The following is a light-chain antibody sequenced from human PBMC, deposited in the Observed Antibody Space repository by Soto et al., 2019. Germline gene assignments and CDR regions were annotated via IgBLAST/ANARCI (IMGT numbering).Light chain of an antibody. CDR1: QSVSSY. V-gene: IGKV3-20*01. CDR3: QQYHSSPYT. Sequence: EIVLTQSPGTLSLSPGERATLSCRASQSVSSYFACYQQKRGQAPRLLIYGASSRATGIPDRFSGSGSGTDFTLTISRLEPEDFAVYYCQQYHSSPYTFGQGDKLEIK. CDR2: GAS. J-gene: IGKJ2*01.